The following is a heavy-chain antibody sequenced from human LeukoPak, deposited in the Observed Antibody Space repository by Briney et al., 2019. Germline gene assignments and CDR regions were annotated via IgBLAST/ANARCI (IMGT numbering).Heavy chain of an antibody. Sequence: PSETLSLTCTVSGYSISSGYYLHWVRQPPGKGLEWIGHIYKIGTTNYNPSLKSRLTISADTSKNQFSLKLRSVTAADTAVYYCVIGVGWQPDYWGQGALVTVSS. CDR2: IYKIGTT. CDR1: GYSISSGYY. CDR3: VIGVGWQPDY. J-gene: IGHJ4*02. D-gene: IGHD2-15*01. V-gene: IGHV4-38-2*02.